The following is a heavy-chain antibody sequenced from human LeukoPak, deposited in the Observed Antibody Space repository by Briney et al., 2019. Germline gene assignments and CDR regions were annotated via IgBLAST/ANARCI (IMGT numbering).Heavy chain of an antibody. CDR2: ISSSSSYI. CDR1: GFTFSSYS. V-gene: IGHV3-21*01. J-gene: IGHJ4*02. CDR3: ARDRPASPERFDY. Sequence: GGSLRLSCAASGFTFSSYSMNWVRQAPGKGLEWVSSISSSSSYIYYADSVKRRFTISRDNAKNSLYLQMNSLRAEDTAVYYCARDRPASPERFDYWGQGTLVTVSS.